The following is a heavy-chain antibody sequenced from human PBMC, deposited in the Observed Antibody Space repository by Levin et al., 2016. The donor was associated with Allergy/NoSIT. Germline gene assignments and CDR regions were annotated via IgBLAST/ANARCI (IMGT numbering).Heavy chain of an antibody. J-gene: IGHJ4*02. CDR3: GRGFFSSSSVIDY. D-gene: IGHD6-6*01. Sequence: GESLKISCAASGFTLSGYWMHWVRQVPGKGLMWVSRIDTEGRKTAYADSVKGRFTISRDNAKNTLSLQMNSLRAEDTAVYFCGRGFFSSSSVIDYWGPGTLVTVSS. V-gene: IGHV3-74*01. CDR2: IDTEGRKT. CDR1: GFTLSGYW.